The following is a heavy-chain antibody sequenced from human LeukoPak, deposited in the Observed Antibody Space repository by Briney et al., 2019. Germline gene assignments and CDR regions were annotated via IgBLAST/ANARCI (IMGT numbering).Heavy chain of an antibody. Sequence: PGGSLRLSCAASGFSFSSYAMHLVRQAPGKGLEWVAVISYDGSNKYYADSVKGRFTISRDNSKNTLYLQMNSLRAEDTAVYYCAGGGGSYDILTGDYKPHDYWGQGTLVTVSS. CDR1: GFSFSSYA. CDR3: AGGGGSYDILTGDYKPHDY. J-gene: IGHJ4*02. CDR2: ISYDGSNK. V-gene: IGHV3-30-3*01. D-gene: IGHD3-9*01.